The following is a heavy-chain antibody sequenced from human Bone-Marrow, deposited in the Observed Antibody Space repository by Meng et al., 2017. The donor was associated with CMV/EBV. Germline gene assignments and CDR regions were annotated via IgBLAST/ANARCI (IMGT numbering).Heavy chain of an antibody. J-gene: IGHJ4*02. CDR2: IIPIFGTA. V-gene: IGHV1-69*12. CDR1: GGTFSSYA. D-gene: IGHD1-26*01. CDR3: ARDYEIRGVGAWGY. Sequence: QLVQFEAEVKKPGPSVKVSCEASGGTFSSYAISWVRQAPGQGLEWMGGIIPIFGTANYAQKFQGRVTIPADESTSTAYMELSSLRSEDTAVYYCARDYEIRGVGAWGYWGQGTLVTSPQ.